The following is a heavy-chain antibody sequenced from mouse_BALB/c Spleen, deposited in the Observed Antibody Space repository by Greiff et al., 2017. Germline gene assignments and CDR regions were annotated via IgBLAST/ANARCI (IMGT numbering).Heavy chain of an antibody. CDR3: ARHASSGYYFDY. J-gene: IGHJ2*01. CDR2: IWSDGST. Sequence: VQLQESGPDLVAPSQSLSITCTVSGFSLTSYGVHWVRQPPGKGLEWLVVIWSDGSTTYNSALKSRLSISKDNSKSQVFLKMNSLQTDDTAMYYCARHASSGYYFDYWGQGTTLTVSS. V-gene: IGHV2-6-2*01. CDR1: GFSLTSYG. D-gene: IGHD3-1*01.